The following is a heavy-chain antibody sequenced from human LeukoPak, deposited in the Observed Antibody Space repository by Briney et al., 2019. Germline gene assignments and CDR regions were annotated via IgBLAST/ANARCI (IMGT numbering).Heavy chain of an antibody. Sequence: PSETLSLTCTVSGGSISSYYWSWIRQPPGKGLEWIGYIYYSGSTNYNPSLKSRVTISVDTSKNQFSLKLSSVTAADTAVYYCARETVKSDYYDSSGPCWYFDLWGRGTLVTVSS. D-gene: IGHD3-22*01. CDR2: IYYSGST. V-gene: IGHV4-59*12. CDR3: ARETVKSDYYDSSGPCWYFDL. J-gene: IGHJ2*01. CDR1: GGSISSYY.